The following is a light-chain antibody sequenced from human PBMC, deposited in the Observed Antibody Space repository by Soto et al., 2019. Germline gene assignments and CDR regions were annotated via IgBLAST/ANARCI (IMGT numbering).Light chain of an antibody. V-gene: IGKV3-15*01. J-gene: IGKJ1*01. Sequence: EIVMTQSPATLSVSPGERATLSCRASQSLRSNLAWYQQKPGQAPRLLIYGASTRATGIPARFSGSESGTEFSLTISSLQSEDFAVYYCQQFNNWPWTFGQGTKAEIK. CDR3: QQFNNWPWT. CDR1: QSLRSN. CDR2: GAS.